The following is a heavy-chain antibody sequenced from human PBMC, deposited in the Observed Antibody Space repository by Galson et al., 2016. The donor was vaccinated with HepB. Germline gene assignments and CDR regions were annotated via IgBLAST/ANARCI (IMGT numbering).Heavy chain of an antibody. J-gene: IGHJ4*02. Sequence: SLRLSCAASGFSFRNHAMNWVRQAPGTGLEWISYISVSATTIYYADSVRGRFTISRDNAKNSLFLQMNSLRDEDTAVYYCARDGIEVSASVFDYWGLGTLVTVSS. D-gene: IGHD2-21*01. CDR1: GFSFRNHA. CDR3: ARDGIEVSASVFDY. CDR2: ISVSATTI. V-gene: IGHV3-48*02.